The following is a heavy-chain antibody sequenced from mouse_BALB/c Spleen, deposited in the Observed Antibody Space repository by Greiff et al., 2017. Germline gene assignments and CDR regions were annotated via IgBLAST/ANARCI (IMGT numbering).Heavy chain of an antibody. CDR3: AREGIHYYAMDY. V-gene: IGHV3-6*02. CDR1: GYSITSGYY. D-gene: IGHD6-1*01. CDR2: ISYDGSN. J-gene: IGHJ4*01. Sequence: EVKVEESGPGLVKPSQSLSLTCSVTGYSITSGYYWNWIRQFPGNKLEWMGYISYDGSNNYNPSLKNRISITRDTSKNQFFLKLNSVTTEDTATYYCAREGIHYYAMDYWGQGTSVTVSS.